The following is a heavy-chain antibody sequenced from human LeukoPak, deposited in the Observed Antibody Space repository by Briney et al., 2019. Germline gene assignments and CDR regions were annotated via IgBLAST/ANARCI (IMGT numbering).Heavy chain of an antibody. CDR3: ARVRAIRYYYYYMDV. V-gene: IGHV4-34*01. CDR1: GGSFSGYY. CDR2: VNHSGST. J-gene: IGHJ6*03. D-gene: IGHD2-2*01. Sequence: SETLSLTCAVYGGSFSGYYWSWIRQPPGKGLEWIGEVNHSGSTNYNPSLKSRGTISVDTSKNQSSLKLSSVTAADTAVYYCARVRAIRYYYYYMDVWGKGTTVTVSS.